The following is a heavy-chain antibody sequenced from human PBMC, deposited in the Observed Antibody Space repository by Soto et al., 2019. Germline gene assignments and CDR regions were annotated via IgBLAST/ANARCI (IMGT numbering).Heavy chain of an antibody. CDR2: IFYLGSS. D-gene: IGHD3-3*02. CDR1: GDSIISSDFY. CDR3: ARHSLALRKFNWYDP. V-gene: IGHV4-39*01. Sequence: SETLSLTCTVSGDSIISSDFYWGWVRQPPGKGLEWIGSIFYLGSSYYNPSLKSRVTMSVDTSKNQFSLRLRSATAADTALYFCARHSLALRKFNWYDPWGQLIIFTVSP. J-gene: IGHJ5*02.